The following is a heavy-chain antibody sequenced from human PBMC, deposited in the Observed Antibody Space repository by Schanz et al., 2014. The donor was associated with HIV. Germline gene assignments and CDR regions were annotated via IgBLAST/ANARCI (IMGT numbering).Heavy chain of an antibody. CDR2: ISPYNGDR. J-gene: IGHJ4*03. Sequence: QVQEVQSGRETKKPGDSVKVSCRTSGYGFTGFGISWVRQAPGQGLDWVGWISPYNGDRKYDQKFQGRVTLTTDTSTNTAYMELRSLRSDDTAVYYCAKGQDWPGPQLDHWGHGSLVIVSS. CDR3: AKGQDWPGPQLDH. V-gene: IGHV1-18*01. CDR1: GYGFTGFG. D-gene: IGHD3-9*01.